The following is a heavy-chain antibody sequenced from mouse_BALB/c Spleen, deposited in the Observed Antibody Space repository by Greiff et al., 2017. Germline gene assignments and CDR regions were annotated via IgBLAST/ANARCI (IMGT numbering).Heavy chain of an antibody. J-gene: IGHJ4*01. Sequence: VKVVESGPGLVAPSQSLSITCTVSGFSLSRYSVHWVRQPPGKGLEWLGMIWGGGSTDYNSALKSRLSISKDNSKSQVFLKMNSLQTDDTAMYYCARTLLLSRYAMDYWGQGTSVTVSS. CDR3: ARTLLLSRYAMDY. CDR2: IWGGGST. D-gene: IGHD1-1*01. V-gene: IGHV2-6-4*01. CDR1: GFSLSRYS.